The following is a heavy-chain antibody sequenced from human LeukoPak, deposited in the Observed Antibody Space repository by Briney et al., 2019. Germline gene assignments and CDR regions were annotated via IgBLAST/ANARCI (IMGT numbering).Heavy chain of an antibody. CDR1: GFTFSSYA. Sequence: GGSLRLSCVASGFTFSSYAMHWVRQAPGKGLEWVAVISDDGSNKYYADPVKGRFTISRDNSKNTLYLQMNSLRAEDTAVYYCASDSPTYYDFWSGYYTEWYWGQGTLVTVSS. D-gene: IGHD3-3*01. CDR3: ASDSPTYYDFWSGYYTEWY. J-gene: IGHJ4*02. V-gene: IGHV3-30*04. CDR2: ISDDGSNK.